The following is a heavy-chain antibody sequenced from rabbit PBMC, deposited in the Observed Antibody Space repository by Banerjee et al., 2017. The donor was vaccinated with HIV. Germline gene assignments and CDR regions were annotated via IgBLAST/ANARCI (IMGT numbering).Heavy chain of an antibody. CDR2: IWTGSGTI. Sequence: QEQLVESGGGLVTLGGSLTLTCTASGFSFSSRYWICWVRQAPGKGLEWIACIWTGSGTIYYASWAKGRFTISKTSSTTVTLQMTSLTAADTATYFCAREGYGDGTGDYDLWGQGTLVTVS. J-gene: IGHJ3*01. V-gene: IGHV1S45*01. D-gene: IGHD7-1*01. CDR1: GFSFSSRYW. CDR3: AREGYGDGTGDYDL.